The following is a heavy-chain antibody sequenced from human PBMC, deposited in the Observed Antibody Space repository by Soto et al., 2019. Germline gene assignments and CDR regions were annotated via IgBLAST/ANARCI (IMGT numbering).Heavy chain of an antibody. Sequence: PSETLSLTCTVSGGSISSYYWSWIRQPPGKGLEWIGYIYYSGSTNYNPSLKSRVTISVDTSKNQFSLKLSSVTAADTAVYYCARQAKGGWYKFHFDYWGQGTLVTVSS. D-gene: IGHD6-19*01. V-gene: IGHV4-59*08. CDR1: GGSISSYY. CDR2: IYYSGST. J-gene: IGHJ4*02. CDR3: ARQAKGGWYKFHFDY.